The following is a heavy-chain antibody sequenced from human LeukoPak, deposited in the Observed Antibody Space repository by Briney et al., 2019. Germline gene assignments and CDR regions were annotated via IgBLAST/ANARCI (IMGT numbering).Heavy chain of an antibody. CDR1: GFTFSSYS. J-gene: IGHJ6*02. D-gene: IGHD3-22*01. Sequence: GGSLRLSCAASGFTFSSYSMNWVRQAPGKGLEWVSYISSSSSTIYYADSVKGRFTISRDNAKNSLHLQMNSLRDEDTAVYYCARGAPYYYDIIGMVDYYYYGMDVWGQGTTVTVSS. V-gene: IGHV3-48*02. CDR2: ISSSSSTI. CDR3: ARGAPYYYDIIGMVDYYYYGMDV.